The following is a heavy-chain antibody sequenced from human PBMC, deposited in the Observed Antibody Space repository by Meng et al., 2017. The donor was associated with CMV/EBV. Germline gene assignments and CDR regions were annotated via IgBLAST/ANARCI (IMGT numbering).Heavy chain of an antibody. CDR1: GFTVSSNY. J-gene: IGHJ4*02. D-gene: IGHD1-26*01. CDR3: TTDSIVGATVFDY. V-gene: IGHV3-15*01. Sequence: GESLKISCAASGFTVSSNYMSWVRQAPGKGLEWVGRIKSKTDGGTTDYAAPVKGRFTISRDDSKNTLYLQMNSLKTEDTAVYYCTTDSIVGATVFDYWGQGTLVTVSS. CDR2: IKSKTDGGTT.